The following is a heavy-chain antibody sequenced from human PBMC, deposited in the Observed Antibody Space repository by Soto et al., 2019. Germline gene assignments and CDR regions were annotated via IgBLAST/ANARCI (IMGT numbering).Heavy chain of an antibody. J-gene: IGHJ5*02. CDR2: ISYDGSDT. CDR3: VRVRFGGTEGTNWLDP. Sequence: QEQLVQSGGGVVQPGRSLRLFCAASRFKFNSYGMHWVRQAPGKGLEWVAVISYDGSDTSYGDSVKGRFTFSRDNSKNTLHLQMSSLRLDDTAVYYCVRVRFGGTEGTNWLDPWGQGRLVTVSS. V-gene: IGHV3-33*01. CDR1: RFKFNSYG. D-gene: IGHD3-10*01.